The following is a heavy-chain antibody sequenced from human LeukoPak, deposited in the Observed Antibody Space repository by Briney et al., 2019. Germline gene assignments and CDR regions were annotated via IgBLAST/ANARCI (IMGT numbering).Heavy chain of an antibody. CDR1: GYTFTGYY. V-gene: IGHV1-2*02. D-gene: IGHD3-22*01. Sequence: ASVKVSCKASGYTFTGYYMHWVRQAPGQGLEWMGWINPNSGGTNYAQKFQGRVTMTRDTSISTAYMELSRLRSDDTAVYYCARDLGGYYPGDYWGQGTLVTVSS. CDR3: ARDLGGYYPGDY. J-gene: IGHJ4*02. CDR2: INPNSGGT.